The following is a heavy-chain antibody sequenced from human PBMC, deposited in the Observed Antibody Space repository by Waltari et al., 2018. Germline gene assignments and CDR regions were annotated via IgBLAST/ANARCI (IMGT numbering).Heavy chain of an antibody. CDR1: GFTLRTYE. J-gene: IGHJ3*01. Sequence: EVQLVESGGGLIQPGGSLRLSCAASGFTLRTYEMNWVRQAPGKGLGWVSFISAEGKNIYYADSVKGRFTVSRDNAENSLDLEMNSLRAEDTAVYYCAIDPYFYGAGSYYIYDAYDVWGQGTVVTVSS. CDR3: AIDPYFYGAGSYYIYDAYDV. CDR2: ISAEGKNI. D-gene: IGHD3-10*01. V-gene: IGHV3-48*03.